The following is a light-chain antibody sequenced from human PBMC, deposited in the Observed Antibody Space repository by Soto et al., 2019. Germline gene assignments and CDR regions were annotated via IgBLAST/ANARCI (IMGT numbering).Light chain of an antibody. CDR2: GAT. V-gene: IGKV3-15*01. CDR1: QSVTSN. CDR3: QQYNNWPFT. Sequence: EIVMTQSPATVSVSPGERVTRSCRASQSVTSNLAWYQQKPGQAPRLIVYGATTRATGIPARFSGSGSGTEFTLTISSLQSEDFAVYYCQQYNNWPFTFGPGTRLEIK. J-gene: IGKJ5*01.